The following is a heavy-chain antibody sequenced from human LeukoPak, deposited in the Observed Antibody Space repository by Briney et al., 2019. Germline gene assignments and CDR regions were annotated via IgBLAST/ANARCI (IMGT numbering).Heavy chain of an antibody. J-gene: IGHJ4*02. Sequence: PGGSLRLSCAASGFTFSIYAMSWVRQAPGKGLQWVSSITSRGESTWYVDSVKGRFTITRDNSKNTLYLQMNSLRAEDTAVYYCARAGGASWYLYWGQGTLVTVSS. CDR1: GFTFSIYA. CDR2: ITSRGEST. V-gene: IGHV3-23*01. CDR3: ARAGGASWYLY. D-gene: IGHD6-13*01.